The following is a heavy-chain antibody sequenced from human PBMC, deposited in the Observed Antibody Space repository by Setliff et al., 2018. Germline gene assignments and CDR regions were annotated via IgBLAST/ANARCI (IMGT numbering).Heavy chain of an antibody. V-gene: IGHV3-15*07. Sequence: GESLKISCAVSGFTFSYAWMHWVRQAPGKGLEWVGRIKSKTDGGSIDYAAPVKDRFTISRDDSKATLYLYMDSLKTEDTAVYYCTTDRAGCYGTTCFNAFESGATGQWSPSPQ. CDR3: TTDRAGCYGTTCFNAFES. J-gene: IGHJ3*02. CDR1: GFTFSYAW. D-gene: IGHD2-2*01. CDR2: IKSKTDGGSI.